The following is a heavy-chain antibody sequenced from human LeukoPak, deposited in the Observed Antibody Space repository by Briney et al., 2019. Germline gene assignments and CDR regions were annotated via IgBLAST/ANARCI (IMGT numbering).Heavy chain of an antibody. D-gene: IGHD3/OR15-3a*01. CDR2: ISGSGGST. CDR1: GFTFSSYA. Sequence: PGGSLRLSCAASGFTFSSYAMSWVRQAPGKGLEWVSAISGSGGSTYYADSVKGRFTISRDNSKNTLYLQMNSLRAEDTAVHYCAKDASSDFSFGMDVWGQGTTVTVSS. V-gene: IGHV3-23*01. CDR3: AKDASSDFSFGMDV. J-gene: IGHJ6*02.